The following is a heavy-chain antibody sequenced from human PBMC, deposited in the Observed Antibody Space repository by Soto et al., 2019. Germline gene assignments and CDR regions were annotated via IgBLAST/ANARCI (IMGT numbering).Heavy chain of an antibody. CDR2: INPTTTTT. J-gene: IGHJ3*02. Sequence: GASVKVSCKASENTFSTYSLHWVRQAPGQGLEWMAVINPTTTTTTDAQKFQGRVTMTRDTSTSTVFLELSSLRSGDTAVYYCARDLYSTSWYVRAFDMWGQGTMVT. CDR1: ENTFSTYS. CDR3: ARDLYSTSWYVRAFDM. V-gene: IGHV1-46*03. D-gene: IGHD6-13*01.